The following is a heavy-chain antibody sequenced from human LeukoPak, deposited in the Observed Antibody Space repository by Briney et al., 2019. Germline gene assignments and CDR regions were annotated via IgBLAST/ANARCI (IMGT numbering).Heavy chain of an antibody. CDR1: GGSISSSSYS. J-gene: IGHJ3*02. CDR3: ARLLTVTTLDAFDI. CDR2: IYYSGST. V-gene: IGHV4-39*01. Sequence: SETLSLTCTVSGGSISSSSYSWGWIRQPPGKGLEWIGSIYYSGSTYYNPSLKSRVTISVDTSKNQFSLKLSSVTAADTAVYYCARLLTVTTLDAFDIWGQGTMVTVSS. D-gene: IGHD4-17*01.